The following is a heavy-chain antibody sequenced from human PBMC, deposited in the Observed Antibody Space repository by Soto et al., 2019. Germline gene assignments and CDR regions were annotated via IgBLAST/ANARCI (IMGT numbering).Heavy chain of an antibody. V-gene: IGHV1-69*04. CDR1: GGTFSSYT. J-gene: IGHJ4*02. CDR3: ARDHSSSSADDY. CDR2: IIPILGIA. D-gene: IGHD6-6*01. Sequence: SVKVSCKASGGTFSSYTISWVRQAPGQGLEWMGRIIPILGIANYAQKFQGRVTITADKSTSTAYMELSSLRSEDTAVYYCARDHSSSSADDYWGQGTLVTVSS.